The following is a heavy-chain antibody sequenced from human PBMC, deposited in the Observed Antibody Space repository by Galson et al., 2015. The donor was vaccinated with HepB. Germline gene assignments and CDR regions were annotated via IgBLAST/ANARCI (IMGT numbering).Heavy chain of an antibody. V-gene: IGHV3-48*01. Sequence: SLRLSCAASGFTFSSYSMNWVRQAPGKGLEWVSYISSSSSTIYYADSVKGRFTISRDNAKNSLYLQMNSLRAEDTAVYYCARDGAGEGITIFGVAEVRDYYMDVWGKGTTVTVSS. CDR2: ISSSSSTI. D-gene: IGHD3-3*01. CDR1: GFTFSSYS. J-gene: IGHJ6*03. CDR3: ARDGAGEGITIFGVAEVRDYYMDV.